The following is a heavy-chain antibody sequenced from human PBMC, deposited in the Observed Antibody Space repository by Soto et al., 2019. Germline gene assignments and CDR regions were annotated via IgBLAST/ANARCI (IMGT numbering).Heavy chain of an antibody. D-gene: IGHD2-15*01. Sequence: PSETLSLTCTVSGGSISSYYWSWIRQPPGKGLEWIGYIYYSGSTNYNPSLKSRVTISVDTSKNQFSLKLSSVTAADTAVYYCASHSAPPLTLASRSGARCYYGPRYMDYYYMDVWGKATTVSVSS. CDR1: GGSISSYY. J-gene: IGHJ6*03. V-gene: IGHV4-59*08. CDR3: ASHSAPPLTLASRSGARCYYGPRYMDYYYMDV. CDR2: IYYSGST.